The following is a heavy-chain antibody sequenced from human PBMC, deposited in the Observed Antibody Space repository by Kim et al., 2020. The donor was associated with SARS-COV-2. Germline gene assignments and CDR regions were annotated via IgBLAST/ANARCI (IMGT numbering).Heavy chain of an antibody. CDR1: GFNFGVHV. CDR2: ISPSSSYI. Sequence: GGYLRLSCSASGFNFGVHVMNWVRQAPGKGLEWVSSISPSSSYIYYADSVRGRFTISRDNRKNSLWLQMNSLGVDDTAVYYCTRGGGYDSTYWGQGILVTVSS. D-gene: IGHD5-12*01. J-gene: IGHJ4*02. V-gene: IGHV3-21*04. CDR3: TRGGGYDSTY.